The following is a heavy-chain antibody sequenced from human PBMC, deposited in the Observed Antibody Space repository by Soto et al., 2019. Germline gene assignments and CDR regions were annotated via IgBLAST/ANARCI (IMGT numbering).Heavy chain of an antibody. D-gene: IGHD3-22*01. CDR1: GGSISSSSYY. CDR3: ARNSDYYDSSGPETYYFDY. CDR2: IYYSGST. Sequence: PSETLSLTCTVSGGSISSSSYYWGWIRQPPGKGLEWIGSIYYSGSTYYNPSLKSRVTISVDTSKNQFSLKLSSVTAADTAVYYCARNSDYYDSSGPETYYFDYWGQGTLVTV. J-gene: IGHJ4*02. V-gene: IGHV4-39*01.